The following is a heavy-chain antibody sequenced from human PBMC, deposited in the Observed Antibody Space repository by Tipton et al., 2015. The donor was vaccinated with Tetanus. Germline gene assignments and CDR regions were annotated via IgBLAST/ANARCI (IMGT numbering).Heavy chain of an antibody. CDR1: GFTFSSYG. D-gene: IGHD1-14*01. J-gene: IGHJ4*02. V-gene: IGHV3-33*01. CDR3: AREARGHHLVFLFYDY. Sequence: SFLLLCAASGFTFSSYGMHWVRQAPGKGLEWVAVIWYNGRNKYYADSVKGRFTISRDNSKNTLYLQMNSPRAEDTAVYYCAREARGHHLVFLFYDYRAQGTPGTVS. CDR2: IWYNGRNK.